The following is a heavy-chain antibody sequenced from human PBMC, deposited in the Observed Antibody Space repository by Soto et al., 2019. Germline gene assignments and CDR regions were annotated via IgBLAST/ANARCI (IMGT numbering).Heavy chain of an antibody. CDR3: AKVHSRRPNHWYFDL. D-gene: IGHD6-13*01. CDR1: GFTFDDYA. Sequence: EVQLVESGGGLVQPGRSLRLSCAASGFTFDDYAMHWVRQAPGKGLEWVSGISWNTGSIGYADSVTGRCTISRDNAKNSLHLQMYSLRAEDTVLYYCAKVHSRRPNHWYFDLWGRGTLVTVAS. J-gene: IGHJ2*01. V-gene: IGHV3-9*01. CDR2: ISWNTGSI.